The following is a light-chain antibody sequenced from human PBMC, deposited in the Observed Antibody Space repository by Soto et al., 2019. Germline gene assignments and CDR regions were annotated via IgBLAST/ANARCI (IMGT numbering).Light chain of an antibody. CDR1: QSLGSDY. CDR3: QLYGTSRA. J-gene: IGKJ1*01. Sequence: ENVLTQSPGTLSLSPGERATLSCRASQSLGSDYLAWYQQKPGQAPRLLIYGVSSRATDIPDRFSGSGSGTDFTLTISRLEQEDFAMYYCQLYGTSRAFGQGTKVQI. V-gene: IGKV3-20*01. CDR2: GVS.